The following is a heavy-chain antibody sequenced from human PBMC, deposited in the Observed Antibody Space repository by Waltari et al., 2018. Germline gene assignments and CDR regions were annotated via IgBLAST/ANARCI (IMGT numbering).Heavy chain of an antibody. D-gene: IGHD6-13*01. V-gene: IGHV1-2*06. Sequence: QVQLVQSGAEVKKPGASVKVSCKVSGYTLTELSMHWVRQAPGQGLEWMGRINPNSGGTNYAQKFQGRVTMTRDTSISTAYMELSRLRSDDTAVYYCARVTRSAAAGTGYFDYWGQGTLVTVSS. CDR2: INPNSGGT. CDR3: ARVTRSAAAGTGYFDY. CDR1: GYTLTELS. J-gene: IGHJ4*02.